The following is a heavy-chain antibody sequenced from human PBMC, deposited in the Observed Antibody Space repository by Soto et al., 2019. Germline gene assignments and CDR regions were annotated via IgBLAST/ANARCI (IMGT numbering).Heavy chain of an antibody. CDR2: IYHSGST. D-gene: IGHD3-10*01. Sequence: LSLTCAVSGYSISSGYYWGWIRQPPGKGLEWIGSIYHSGSTYYNPSLKSRVTISVDTSKNQFSLKLSSVTAADTAVYYCARGTMVRGVIIKGPWFDPWGQEPWSPSPQ. CDR3: ARGTMVRGVIIKGPWFDP. V-gene: IGHV4-38-2*01. J-gene: IGHJ5*02. CDR1: GYSISSGYY.